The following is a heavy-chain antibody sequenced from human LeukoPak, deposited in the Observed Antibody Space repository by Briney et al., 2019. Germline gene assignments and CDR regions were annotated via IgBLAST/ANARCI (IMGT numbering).Heavy chain of an antibody. CDR3: ARDCGPLDT. J-gene: IGHJ5*02. V-gene: IGHV3-33*01. D-gene: IGHD2-21*01. CDR1: GFTFSSYG. Sequence: PGGSLRLSCAASGFTFSSYGLHWVRQAPGKGLEWVAVIWYDGSNKYYPDSVKGRFTISRDDSKNTLYLQMNSLRAEDTAVYYCARDCGPLDTWGQGTLVTVSS. CDR2: IWYDGSNK.